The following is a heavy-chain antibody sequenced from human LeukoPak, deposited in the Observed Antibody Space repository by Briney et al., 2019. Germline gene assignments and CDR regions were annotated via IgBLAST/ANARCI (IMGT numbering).Heavy chain of an antibody. CDR3: ARDRGSQPFIDY. CDR2: VFHTGST. Sequence: SETLSLTCGVYGGSLTGYYWSWIRQPPGKGLEWIGYVFHTGSTNYNPSLKSRVTISVDTSKNQFSLKLSSVTAADTAVYYCARDRGSQPFIDYWGQGTLVTVSS. J-gene: IGHJ4*02. V-gene: IGHV4-59*01. CDR1: GGSLTGYY. D-gene: IGHD1-26*01.